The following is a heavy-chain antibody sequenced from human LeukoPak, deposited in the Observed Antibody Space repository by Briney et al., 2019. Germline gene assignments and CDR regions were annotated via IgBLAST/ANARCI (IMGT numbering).Heavy chain of an antibody. V-gene: IGHV4-39*01. J-gene: IGHJ4*02. CDR1: GGSISSSSYY. Sequence: SETLSFTCTVSGGSISSSSYYWGWIRQPPGKGLEWIGSIYYSGSTYYNPSLKSRVTISVDMSKNQFSLKLSSVTAADTAVYYCARAPSSLGYCSSTSCHNPGFDYWGQGTLVTVSS. CDR3: ARAPSSLGYCSSTSCHNPGFDY. CDR2: IYYSGST. D-gene: IGHD2-2*01.